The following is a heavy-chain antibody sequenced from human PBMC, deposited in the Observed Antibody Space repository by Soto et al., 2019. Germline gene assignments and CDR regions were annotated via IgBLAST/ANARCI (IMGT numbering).Heavy chain of an antibody. D-gene: IGHD3-10*01. CDR3: ARGDITRGAPIDS. CDR1: GDSISGSSS. V-gene: IGHV4-30-2*01. CDR2: IYHSGST. J-gene: IGHJ5*01. Sequence: QVQLKESASGLVKPSETLSLTCGVSGDSISGSSSWHWIRRPPGEGRDWVGYIYHSGSTHYNPSLGIRITMSVDTSKNMFSLRLTDVTAADSAVYYCARGDITRGAPIDSWGQGTLVTVS.